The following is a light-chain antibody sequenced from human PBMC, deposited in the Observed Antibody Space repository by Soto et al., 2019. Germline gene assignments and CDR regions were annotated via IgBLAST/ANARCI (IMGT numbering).Light chain of an antibody. J-gene: IGLJ1*01. CDR3: SSYTSSSTYV. CDR1: SSDVGGYNY. CDR2: DVS. Sequence: QSVLTQPASVSGAPGQSIAISCTGTSSDVGGYNYVSWYQHHPGKAPKLMVYDVSNRPSGVSNRFSGSKSGNTASLTISALQAEDEADYYCSSYTSSSTYVFGTGTKVPVL. V-gene: IGLV2-14*03.